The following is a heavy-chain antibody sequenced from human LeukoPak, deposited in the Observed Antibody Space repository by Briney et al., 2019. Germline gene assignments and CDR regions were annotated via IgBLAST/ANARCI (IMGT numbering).Heavy chain of an antibody. J-gene: IGHJ5*02. CDR3: ATWGGHSTGSWFDP. V-gene: IGHV3-53*01. D-gene: IGHD6-25*01. CDR1: GFTVSSNY. Sequence: GGSLRLSCAASGFTVSSNYMSWVRQAPGKGLEWVSVIYSGGSTYYADSVKGRFTIPRDNSKNTLYLQMNSLRAEDTAVYYCATWGGHSTGSWFDPWGQGTLVTVSS. CDR2: IYSGGST.